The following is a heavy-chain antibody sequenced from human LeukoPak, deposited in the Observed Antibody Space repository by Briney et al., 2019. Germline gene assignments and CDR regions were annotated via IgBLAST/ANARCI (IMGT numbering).Heavy chain of an antibody. J-gene: IGHJ4*02. D-gene: IGHD2-15*01. V-gene: IGHV3-74*03. CDR1: GFSFSSYW. CDR3: ARDQLYCSGGICYFDY. Sequence: GGSLRLSCAASGFSFSSYWMHWVRQAPGEGLVWVSRINSDGKSTTSADSVKGRFTVSRDNAKNTLYLQMNSLRTEDTAVYYCARDQLYCSGGICYFDYWGQGTLATVSS. CDR2: INSDGKST.